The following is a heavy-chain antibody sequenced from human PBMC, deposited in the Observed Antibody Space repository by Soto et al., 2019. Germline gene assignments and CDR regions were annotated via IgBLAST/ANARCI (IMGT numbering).Heavy chain of an antibody. Sequence: SETLSLTCTVSGGSISGYYWIWIRQPPGKGLEWIGYIYYSGSTNYNPSLKSRVTISVDTSKNQFSLKLSSVTAADTAVYYCARGPLLGTLDYWGQGTLVTVSS. D-gene: IGHD1-7*01. CDR3: ARGPLLGTLDY. V-gene: IGHV4-59*01. J-gene: IGHJ4*02. CDR1: GGSISGYY. CDR2: IYYSGST.